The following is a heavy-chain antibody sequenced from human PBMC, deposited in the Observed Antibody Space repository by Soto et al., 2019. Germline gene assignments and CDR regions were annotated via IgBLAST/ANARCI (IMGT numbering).Heavy chain of an antibody. CDR3: ARVKRYFDWLLPFDY. Sequence: SETLSLTCTVSGGSVSSGSYYWSWIRQPPGKGLEWIGYIYYTGSTNYNPSLKSRVTISIDTSKNQFSLKLSSVTAADTAVYYCARVKRYFDWLLPFDYWGQGILVTVSS. CDR1: GGSVSSGSYY. V-gene: IGHV4-61*01. D-gene: IGHD3-9*01. J-gene: IGHJ4*02. CDR2: IYYTGST.